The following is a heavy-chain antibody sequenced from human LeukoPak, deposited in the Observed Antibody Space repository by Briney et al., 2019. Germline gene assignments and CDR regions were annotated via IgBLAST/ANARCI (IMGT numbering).Heavy chain of an antibody. D-gene: IGHD1-26*01. J-gene: IGHJ3*02. Sequence: SETLSLTCTVSGGSISSSSYYWGWIRQPPGKGLEWIGSIYYSGSTYYNPSLKSRVTISVDTSKNQFSLKLSSVTAADTAVYYCARDSSGSYFGPYDAFDIWGQGTMVTVSS. V-gene: IGHV4-39*07. CDR2: IYYSGST. CDR1: GGSISSSSYY. CDR3: ARDSSGSYFGPYDAFDI.